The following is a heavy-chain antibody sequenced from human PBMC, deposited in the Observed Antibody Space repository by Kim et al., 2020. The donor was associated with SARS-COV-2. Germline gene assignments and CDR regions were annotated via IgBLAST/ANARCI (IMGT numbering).Heavy chain of an antibody. J-gene: IGHJ6*01. Sequence: SETLSLTCAVYGGSFSGYYWSWIRQPPGKGLEWIGEINHSGSTNYNTSLKSRVTISVDTSKNQFSLKLSSVTAADTAVYYCARTGGIAAAGSHYYGMDVCGEGTTLTVSP. CDR3: ARTGGIAAAGSHYYGMDV. CDR2: INHSGST. CDR1: GGSFSGYY. V-gene: IGHV4-34*01. D-gene: IGHD6-13*01.